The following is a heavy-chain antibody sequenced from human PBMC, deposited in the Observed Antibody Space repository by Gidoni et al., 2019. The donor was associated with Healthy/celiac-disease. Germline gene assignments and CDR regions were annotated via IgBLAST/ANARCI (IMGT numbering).Heavy chain of an antibody. V-gene: IGHV1-3*01. D-gene: IGHD5-18*01. Sequence: QVQLVQSGAVVKKPGVSVTVSCKASGDTFPSYAMPWVRQAHGQRLEWVGWLKAGNGNPKNSQKFQGRVTITSDTSASTDYMELSSLRSEDTAVYDCASGLTAGQLRDYYDYMDVWGKGTTVTVSS. CDR2: LKAGNGNP. CDR1: GDTFPSYA. CDR3: ASGLTAGQLRDYYDYMDV. J-gene: IGHJ6*03.